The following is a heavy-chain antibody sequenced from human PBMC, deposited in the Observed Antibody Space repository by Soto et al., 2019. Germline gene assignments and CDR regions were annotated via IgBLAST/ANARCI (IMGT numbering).Heavy chain of an antibody. CDR2: ISSSGSTI. J-gene: IGHJ6*02. CDR1: GFTFSSYE. Sequence: GGSLRLSCAASGFTFSSYEMNWVRQAPGKGLEWVSYISSSGSTIYYADSVKGRFTISRDNAKNSLYLQMNSLRAEDTAVYYCARDPEYYYGMDVWGQGTMVTVSS. CDR3: ARDPEYYYGMDV. V-gene: IGHV3-48*03.